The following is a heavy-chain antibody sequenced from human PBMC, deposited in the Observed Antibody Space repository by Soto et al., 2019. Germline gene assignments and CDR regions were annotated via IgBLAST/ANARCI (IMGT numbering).Heavy chain of an antibody. J-gene: IGHJ5*02. CDR3: ARSEYSSSWSYWFDP. Sequence: SGPTLVNPTQTLTLTCTFSGFSLSTSGMCVSWIRQPPGKALEWLARIDWDDDKYYSTSLKTRLTISKDTSKNQVVLTMTNMDPVDTATYYCARSEYSSSWSYWFDPWGQGTLVTVSS. V-gene: IGHV2-70*11. CDR2: IDWDDDK. D-gene: IGHD6-13*01. CDR1: GFSLSTSGMC.